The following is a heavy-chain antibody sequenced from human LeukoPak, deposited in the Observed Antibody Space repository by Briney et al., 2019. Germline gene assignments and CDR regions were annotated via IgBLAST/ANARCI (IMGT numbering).Heavy chain of an antibody. Sequence: PSETLSLTCTVSDGSISSTNYYWGWIRQPPGKGLEWIGSIYYSESTFYNPSLKSLVTISVDTSKNQYSLKVSSVTAADTAVYYCARLIAAAPDAFDIWGQGTMVTVSS. CDR1: DGSISSTNYY. J-gene: IGHJ3*02. CDR2: IYYSEST. CDR3: ARLIAAAPDAFDI. D-gene: IGHD6-13*01. V-gene: IGHV4-39*01.